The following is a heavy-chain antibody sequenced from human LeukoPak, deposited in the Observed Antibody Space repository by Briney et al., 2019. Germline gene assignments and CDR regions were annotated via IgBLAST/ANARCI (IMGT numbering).Heavy chain of an antibody. CDR3: ARAPGGNGYDFWSGYYTSWFDP. Sequence: SETLSLTCTVSGGSISSGGYYWSWIRQHPGKGLEWIGYIYYSGSTNYNPSLKSRVTISVDTSKNQFSLKLSSVTAADTAVYYCARAPGGNGYDFWSGYYTSWFDPWGQGTLVTVSS. D-gene: IGHD3-3*01. CDR1: GGSISSGGYY. V-gene: IGHV4-61*08. CDR2: IYYSGST. J-gene: IGHJ5*02.